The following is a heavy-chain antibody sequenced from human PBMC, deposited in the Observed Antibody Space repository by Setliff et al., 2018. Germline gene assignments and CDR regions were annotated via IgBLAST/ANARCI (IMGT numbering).Heavy chain of an antibody. D-gene: IGHD6-13*01. Sequence: GGSLRLSCAASGFRFNGHGMNWVRQAPGKGLEWVSTINWDGRSTGYTDSVKGRFTISRDNAKNFLYLQMNSLRTEDTALYYCAKDIGSSWYFGYYGMDVWGQGTTVTVSS. CDR1: GFRFNGHG. CDR3: AKDIGSSWYFGYYGMDV. J-gene: IGHJ6*02. CDR2: INWDGRST. V-gene: IGHV3-20*04.